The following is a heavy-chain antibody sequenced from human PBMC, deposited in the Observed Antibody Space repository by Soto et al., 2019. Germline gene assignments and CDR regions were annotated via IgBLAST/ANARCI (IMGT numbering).Heavy chain of an antibody. V-gene: IGHV1-69*18. Sequence: QVQLVQSGAEVMKPGSSVKVSCKASGGSFSNYVINWVRQAPGQGLEWMGTIIPVFGKANYAQKFQGRVTITADESTSTAYMELSSLTSEDTAVYYCAREDKVYTPVFDYWGQGTLVTVSS. CDR2: IIPVFGKA. J-gene: IGHJ4*02. D-gene: IGHD2-2*01. CDR1: GGSFSNYV. CDR3: AREDKVYTPVFDY.